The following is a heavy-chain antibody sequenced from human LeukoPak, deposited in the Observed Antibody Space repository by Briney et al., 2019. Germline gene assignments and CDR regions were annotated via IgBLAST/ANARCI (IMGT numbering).Heavy chain of an antibody. V-gene: IGHV3-33*01. CDR2: IWYDGSNK. D-gene: IGHD2/OR15-2a*01. CDR3: ARVFTYDAFDI. CDR1: GFTFSSYG. J-gene: IGHJ3*02. Sequence: GGSLRPSCAASGFTFSSYGMHWVRQAPGKGLEWVAVIWYDGSNKYYADSVKGRFTISRDNSKNTLYLQMNSLRAEDTAVYYCARVFTYDAFDIWGQGTMVTVSS.